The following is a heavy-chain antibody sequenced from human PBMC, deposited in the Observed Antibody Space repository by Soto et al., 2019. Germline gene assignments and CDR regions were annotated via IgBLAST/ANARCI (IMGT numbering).Heavy chain of an antibody. Sequence: LSLTCGVSGDYSMSGYYLGWTRLTPGKGLEWIGTGYHNGRTYYNPSLKSRVSILISTSKKKLSLKLSSLTATDTAANFCTSDTCSTTSCYSEYWGQGTPVTVSS. CDR2: GYHNGRT. CDR3: TSDTCSTTSCYSEY. J-gene: IGHJ4*02. V-gene: IGHV4-38-2*01. CDR1: GDYSMSGYY. D-gene: IGHD2-2*02.